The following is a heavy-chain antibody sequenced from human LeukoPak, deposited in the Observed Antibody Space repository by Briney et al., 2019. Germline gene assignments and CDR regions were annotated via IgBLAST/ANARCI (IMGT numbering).Heavy chain of an antibody. J-gene: IGHJ4*02. D-gene: IGHD3-3*01. CDR1: GFTFSSYW. V-gene: IGHV3-7*03. CDR3: ARSGSGGYDFWSGYR. CDR2: IKQDGSEK. Sequence: GGSLRLSCAASGFTFSSYWMSWVRQAPGKGLEWVANIKQDGSEKYYVDSVKGRFTISRDNAKKTLYLQMNSLRAEDTAVYYCARSGSGGYDFWSGYRWGQGTLVTVSS.